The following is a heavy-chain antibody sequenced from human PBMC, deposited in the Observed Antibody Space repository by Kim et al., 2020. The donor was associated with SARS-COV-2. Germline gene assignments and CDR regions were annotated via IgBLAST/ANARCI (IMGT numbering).Heavy chain of an antibody. Sequence: PSLKSRLTISLDASRNQFSLQLTSVTAADTAVYYCVRDTSLDYKAYTMDVWGQGTTVTVSS. V-gene: IGHV4-30-4*07. J-gene: IGHJ6*02. CDR3: VRDTSLDYKAYTMDV. D-gene: IGHD3-9*01.